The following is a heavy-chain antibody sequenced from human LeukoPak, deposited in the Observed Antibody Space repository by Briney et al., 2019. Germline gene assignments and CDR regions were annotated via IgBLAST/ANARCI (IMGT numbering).Heavy chain of an antibody. D-gene: IGHD1-26*01. CDR1: GGSFSGYY. V-gene: IGHV4-34*01. Sequence: SETLSLACAVYGGSFSGYYWSWIRQPPGKGLEWIGEINHSGSTNYNPSLKSRVTISVDTSKNQFSLKLSSVTAADTAVYYCARGRATSLWRVLRYYMDVWGKGTTVTVSS. CDR3: ARGRATSLWRVLRYYMDV. J-gene: IGHJ6*03. CDR2: INHSGST.